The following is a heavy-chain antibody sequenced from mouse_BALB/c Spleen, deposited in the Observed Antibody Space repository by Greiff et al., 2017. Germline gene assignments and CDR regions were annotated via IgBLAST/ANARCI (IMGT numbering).Heavy chain of an antibody. CDR3: ARGGYGFDY. D-gene: IGHD2-14*01. V-gene: IGHV2-2*02. Sequence: VKLVESGPGLVQPSQCLSITCTASGFSLTSYGVYWVRQSPGKGLEWLGVIWSGGSTDYNAAFISRLSISKDKSKSHVFFKMNSLQANDTARYYCARGGYGFDYWGQGTTLTVSS. CDR2: IWSGGST. CDR1: GFSLTSYG. J-gene: IGHJ2*01.